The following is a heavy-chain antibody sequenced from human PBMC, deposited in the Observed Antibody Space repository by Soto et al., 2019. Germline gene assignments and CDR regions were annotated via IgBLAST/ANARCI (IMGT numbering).Heavy chain of an antibody. J-gene: IGHJ4*02. Sequence: PGGSLRLSCAASGFTFSSYSLHWVRQAPGKGLEWVAVISSDGSTTYYADSVKGRFTVSRDNSRNTLYLQMNSLRTDDTAVDYGPGGGASLNPEFCLCGQGALVTVSS. V-gene: IGHV3-30*04. CDR1: GFTFSSYS. D-gene: IGHD3-9*01. CDR3: PGGGASLNPEFCL. CDR2: ISSDGSTT.